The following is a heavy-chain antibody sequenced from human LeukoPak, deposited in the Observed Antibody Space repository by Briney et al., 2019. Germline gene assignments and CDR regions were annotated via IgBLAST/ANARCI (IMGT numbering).Heavy chain of an antibody. Sequence: GGSLRLSCAASVFTFSDYYMTWIRQAPGKGLEWVSYISSSSSYKEYADSVKGRFTISRDNAKNSVYLQMNSLRADDTAVYYCAREGGYGSGRGWFDPWGQGTLVTVSS. CDR2: ISSSSSYK. D-gene: IGHD3-10*01. CDR3: AREGGYGSGRGWFDP. J-gene: IGHJ5*02. CDR1: VFTFSDYY. V-gene: IGHV3-11*05.